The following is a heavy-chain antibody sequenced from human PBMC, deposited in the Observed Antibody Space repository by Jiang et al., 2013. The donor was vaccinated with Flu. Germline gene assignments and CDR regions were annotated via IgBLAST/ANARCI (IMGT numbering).Heavy chain of an antibody. J-gene: IGHJ4*02. Sequence: RTYYRSKWYNDYAVSVKSRITINPDTSKNQFSLQLNSVTPEDTAVYYCARDLQLKYDYWGQGTLVTVSS. CDR2: TYYRSKWYN. V-gene: IGHV6-1*01. D-gene: IGHD2-2*01. CDR3: ARDLQLKYDY.